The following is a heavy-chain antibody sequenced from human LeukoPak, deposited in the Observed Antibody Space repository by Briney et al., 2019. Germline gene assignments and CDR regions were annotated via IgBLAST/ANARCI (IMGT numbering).Heavy chain of an antibody. J-gene: IGHJ4*02. Sequence: PGRSLRLSCAASGFTFSSYAMHWVRQAPGKGLEWVAVVSYDGSNKYYADSVKGRFTISRDNSKNTLYLQMNSLRAEDTAVYYCAKDRHYYGSGRILDYWGQGTLVTVSS. CDR1: GFTFSSYA. D-gene: IGHD3-10*01. CDR3: AKDRHYYGSGRILDY. CDR2: VSYDGSNK. V-gene: IGHV3-30-3*01.